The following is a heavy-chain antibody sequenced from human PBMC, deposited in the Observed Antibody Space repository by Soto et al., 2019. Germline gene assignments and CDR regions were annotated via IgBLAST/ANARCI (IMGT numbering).Heavy chain of an antibody. D-gene: IGHD3-22*01. Sequence: EVQLVESGGDLVQPGGSLRLSCAASGFTFSSSWMSWVRQAPGKGLEWVANIKPDGTEKYYVDSVKGRFTISRDNAKNSLYLQMNSLGVDDTAVYYCARKEYYYDTSNAGWFDPWGQGTLVTVSS. CDR1: GFTFSSSW. J-gene: IGHJ5*02. CDR3: ARKEYYYDTSNAGWFDP. CDR2: IKPDGTEK. V-gene: IGHV3-7*05.